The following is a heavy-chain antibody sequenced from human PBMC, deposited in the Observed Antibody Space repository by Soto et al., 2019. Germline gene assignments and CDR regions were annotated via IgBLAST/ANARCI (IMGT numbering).Heavy chain of an antibody. D-gene: IGHD6-13*01. Sequence: GGSLRLSCAASGFTFSSYGMHWVRQAPGKGLEWVAVISYDGSNKYYADSVKGRFTISRDNSKNTLYLQMNSLRAEDTAVYYCAKRDSSSWYAFDPWGQGTQVTVSS. J-gene: IGHJ5*02. CDR2: ISYDGSNK. CDR1: GFTFSSYG. V-gene: IGHV3-30*18. CDR3: AKRDSSSWYAFDP.